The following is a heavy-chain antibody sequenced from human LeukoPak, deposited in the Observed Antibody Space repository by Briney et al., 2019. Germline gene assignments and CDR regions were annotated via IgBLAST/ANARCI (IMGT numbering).Heavy chain of an antibody. J-gene: IGHJ4*02. Sequence: RASETLSLTCTVSGGSISSYYWSWIRQPPGKGLEWIGYIYYSGSTNYNPSLKSRVTISVDTSKNQFSLKLSSVTAADTAVYYCARERNYYGSGSYYSVFDYWGQGTLVTVSS. CDR1: GGSISSYY. CDR2: IYYSGST. D-gene: IGHD3-10*01. V-gene: IGHV4-59*01. CDR3: ARERNYYGSGSYYSVFDY.